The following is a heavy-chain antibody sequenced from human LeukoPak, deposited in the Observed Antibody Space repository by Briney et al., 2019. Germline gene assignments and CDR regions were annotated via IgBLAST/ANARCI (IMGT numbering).Heavy chain of an antibody. Sequence: QAGGSLRLSCAASGFTFSGFAMSWVRRTPGKGLEWVSGISGSGDNTLYADSAKGRFTISRDNSKNTLYLEMNSLRAEDTAIYYCAKMKGHPLPKYYMDVWGQGTTVTVSS. V-gene: IGHV3-23*01. CDR1: GFTFSGFA. CDR2: ISGSGDNT. J-gene: IGHJ6*01. CDR3: AKMKGHPLPKYYMDV. D-gene: IGHD1-26*01.